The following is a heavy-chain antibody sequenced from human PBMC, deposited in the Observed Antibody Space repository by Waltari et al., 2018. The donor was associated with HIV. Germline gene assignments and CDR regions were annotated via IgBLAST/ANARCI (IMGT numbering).Heavy chain of an antibody. J-gene: IGHJ3*01. D-gene: IGHD2-8*01. CDR3: ARSMRDLRPSAFDV. V-gene: IGHV3-23*01. Sequence: EVQLLESGGGLVQPGGSLRLSCKASGFNFRNFAMSWVRQAPGKGPEWSSALSGSGSTASYSDYVKGRLTISRDFSNNTLCLQRNNLRPEDTAVYFCARSMRDLRPSAFDVWGQGTMVAISS. CDR2: LSGSGSTA. CDR1: GFNFRNFA.